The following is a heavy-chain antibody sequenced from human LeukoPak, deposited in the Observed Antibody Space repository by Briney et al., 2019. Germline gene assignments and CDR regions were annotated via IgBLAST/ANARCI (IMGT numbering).Heavy chain of an antibody. V-gene: IGHV4-59*01. J-gene: IGHJ5*02. CDR1: GGSISSYY. D-gene: IGHD3-22*01. Sequence: SETLSLTCTGSGGSISSYYWSWIRQPPGKGLEWIGYIYYSGSTNYNPSLKSRVTISVDTSKNQFSLQLSSVTAADTAVYYCARDPYYYGSSGYRAWFDPWGQGTLVTVSS. CDR2: IYYSGST. CDR3: ARDPYYYGSSGYRAWFDP.